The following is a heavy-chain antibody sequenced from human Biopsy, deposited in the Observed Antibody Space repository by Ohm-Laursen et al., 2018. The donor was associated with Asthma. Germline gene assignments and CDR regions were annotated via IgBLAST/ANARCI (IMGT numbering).Heavy chain of an antibody. CDR1: GGTFRTYA. CDR2: IIPMYGVP. D-gene: IGHD3-16*01. Sequence: GSSVKVSCKASGGTFRTYAFNWVRQAPGQGLEWMGGIIPMYGVPKDAQKFQGRVTITADESTSTAYMEMSSLRSEDTAVYYCARVDAIMISGVFYFYSGFGLWGQGSTARVFS. CDR3: ARVDAIMISGVFYFYSGFGL. V-gene: IGHV1-69*01. J-gene: IGHJ6*02.